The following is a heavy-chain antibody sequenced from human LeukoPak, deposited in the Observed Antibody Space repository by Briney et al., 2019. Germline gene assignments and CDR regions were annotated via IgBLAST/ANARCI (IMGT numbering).Heavy chain of an antibody. CDR2: ISYDGNNK. Sequence: GGSLRLSCAASGFTFSSYGMHWVRQAPGKGLEWVAVISYDGNNKYYADSVKGRFTISRDNSKNTLYLQMNSLRAEDTAVYYCAKDHTITIFGVVPPPYGMDVWGQGTTVTVSS. J-gene: IGHJ6*02. D-gene: IGHD3-3*01. V-gene: IGHV3-30*18. CDR3: AKDHTITIFGVVPPPYGMDV. CDR1: GFTFSSYG.